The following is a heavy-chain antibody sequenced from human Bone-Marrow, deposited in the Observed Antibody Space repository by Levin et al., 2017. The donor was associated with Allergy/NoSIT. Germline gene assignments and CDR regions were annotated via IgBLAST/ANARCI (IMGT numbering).Heavy chain of an antibody. V-gene: IGHV1-69*01. CDR2: IIPIFGTA. J-gene: IGHJ6*02. CDR3: ARVGLSGSGSSLTAYYYDGMDG. CDR1: GGTFSSYA. D-gene: IGHD3-10*01. Sequence: KISCKASGGTFSSYAISWVRQAPGQGLEWMGGIIPIFGTANYAQKFQGRVTITADESTSTAYMELSSLRSEDTAVYYCARVGLSGSGSSLTAYYYDGMDGWGQGTTVTVSS.